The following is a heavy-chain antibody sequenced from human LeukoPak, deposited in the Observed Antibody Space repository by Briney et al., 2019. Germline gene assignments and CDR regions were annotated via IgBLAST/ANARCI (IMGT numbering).Heavy chain of an antibody. D-gene: IGHD3-10*01. CDR1: GFIFSNYA. V-gene: IGHV3-30*04. Sequence: GRSLRLSCTASGFIFSNYAMHWVRQAPGKGLEWVAVISYDKDYADSVKRRCTISRDNSKSTLYLQMDSLRSEDTAVYYCARDRGHYFDPWGQGTLVTVSS. J-gene: IGHJ5*02. CDR3: ARDRGHYFDP. CDR2: ISYDK.